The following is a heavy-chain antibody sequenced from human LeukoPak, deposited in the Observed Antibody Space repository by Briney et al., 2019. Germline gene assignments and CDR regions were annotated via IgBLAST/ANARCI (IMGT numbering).Heavy chain of an antibody. CDR2: IYYSGSA. CDR1: GGSISSSSYY. J-gene: IGHJ6*03. V-gene: IGHV4-39*07. CDR3: ARGVSGYCSSTSCWEYYYYYMDV. D-gene: IGHD2-2*01. Sequence: SETLSLTCTVSGGSISSSSYYWGWIRQPPGKGLEWIGSIYYSGSAYYSPSLKSRVTISVDTSKNQFSLKLSSVTAADTAVYYCARGVSGYCSSTSCWEYYYYYMDVWGKGTTVTISS.